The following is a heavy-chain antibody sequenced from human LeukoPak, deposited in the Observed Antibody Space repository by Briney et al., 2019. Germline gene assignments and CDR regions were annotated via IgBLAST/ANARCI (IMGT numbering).Heavy chain of an antibody. D-gene: IGHD4-23*01. CDR1: GGSISSSNW. CDR2: IYHSGST. J-gene: IGHJ4*02. Sequence: PSGTLSLTCAVSGGSISSSNWWSWVRQPPGKGLERIGEIYHSGSTNYNPSLKSRVTISVDKSKNQFSLKLSSVTAADTAVYYCATIYGGNFFRVFDYWGQGTLVTVSS. V-gene: IGHV4-4*02. CDR3: ATIYGGNFFRVFDY.